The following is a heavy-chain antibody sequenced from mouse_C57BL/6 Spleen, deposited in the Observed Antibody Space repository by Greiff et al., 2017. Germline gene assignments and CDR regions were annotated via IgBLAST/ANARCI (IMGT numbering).Heavy chain of an antibody. J-gene: IGHJ1*03. CDR1: GYTFTSYW. Sequence: VQLQQPGAELVKPGASVKMSCKASGYTFTSYWITWVKQRPGQGLEWIGDIYPGSGSTNYNEKFKSKATLTVDTSSSTAYMQLSSLTSEDSAVYYCATPSYYGSSFYWYFDVWGTGTTVTVSS. V-gene: IGHV1-55*01. D-gene: IGHD1-1*01. CDR2: IYPGSGST. CDR3: ATPSYYGSSFYWYFDV.